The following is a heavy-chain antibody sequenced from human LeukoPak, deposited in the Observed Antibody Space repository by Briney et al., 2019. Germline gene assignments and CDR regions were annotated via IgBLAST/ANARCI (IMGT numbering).Heavy chain of an antibody. CDR2: IIPIFGTA. Sequence: SVKVSCKASGGTFSSYAISWVRQAPGQGLEWMGGIIPIFGTANYAQKFQGRVTITADESTSTAYMELSSLRSEDTAVYYCAREMVNDSSGYYVPRGHFDYWGQGTLVTVSS. CDR1: GGTFSSYA. D-gene: IGHD3-22*01. CDR3: AREMVNDSSGYYVPRGHFDY. V-gene: IGHV1-69*13. J-gene: IGHJ4*02.